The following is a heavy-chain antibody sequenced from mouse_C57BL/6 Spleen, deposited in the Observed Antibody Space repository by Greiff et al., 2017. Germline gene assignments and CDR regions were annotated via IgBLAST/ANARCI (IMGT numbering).Heavy chain of an antibody. J-gene: IGHJ2*01. CDR2: IDPSDSYT. CDR3: ARVSSGHLFDY. CDR1: GYTFTSYW. V-gene: IGHV1-50*01. Sequence: VQLQQPGAELVKPGASVKLSCKASGYTFTSYWMQWVKQRPGQGLEWIGEIDPSDSYTNYNQKFKGKATLTVDTSSGTAYMQLSSLTSEDSAVYYCARVSSGHLFDYWGQGTTLTVSS. D-gene: IGHD3-2*02.